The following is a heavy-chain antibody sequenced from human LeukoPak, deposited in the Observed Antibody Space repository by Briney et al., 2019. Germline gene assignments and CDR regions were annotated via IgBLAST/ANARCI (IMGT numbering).Heavy chain of an antibody. CDR3: ARDTAVAGRNRDFDY. D-gene: IGHD6-19*01. V-gene: IGHV1-18*01. Sequence: GASVKVSCKASGYTFTSYGISWVRQAPGQGLEWMGWISAYNGNTNYAQKLQGRVTMTTDTSTSTAYMELRSLRSDDTAVYYCARDTAVAGRNRDFDYWGQGTLVTVSS. CDR2: ISAYNGNT. CDR1: GYTFTSYG. J-gene: IGHJ4*02.